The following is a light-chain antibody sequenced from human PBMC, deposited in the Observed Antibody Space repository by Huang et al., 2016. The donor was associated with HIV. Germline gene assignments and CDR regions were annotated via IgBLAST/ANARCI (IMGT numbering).Light chain of an antibody. Sequence: EIVMTQSPATLSVSPGERAALSCRASQTVDSDLAWYQQKPGQAPRRRIYGSSTSATGIPARFSGSGSGTEFTLTISSLQSEDFAVYYCQQYKNWPRTFGPGTTVDIK. J-gene: IGKJ3*01. CDR3: QQYKNWPRT. CDR2: GSS. V-gene: IGKV3-15*01. CDR1: QTVDSD.